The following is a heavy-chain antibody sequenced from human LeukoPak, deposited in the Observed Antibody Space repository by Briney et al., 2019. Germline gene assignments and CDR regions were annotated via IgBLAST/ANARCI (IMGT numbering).Heavy chain of an antibody. V-gene: IGHV3-74*01. CDR1: GFTISSYW. Sequence: GGSLRLSCTAYGFTISSYWMHWVRQAPGKGLVWVSRINGDGGSTFYAGSVKDRFTISRDKAKNTVYLQMNSLRAEDTAIYYCAREDRGSHGWLDPWGQGTLVTVSS. CDR3: AREDRGSHGWLDP. D-gene: IGHD1-26*01. CDR2: INGDGGST. J-gene: IGHJ5*02.